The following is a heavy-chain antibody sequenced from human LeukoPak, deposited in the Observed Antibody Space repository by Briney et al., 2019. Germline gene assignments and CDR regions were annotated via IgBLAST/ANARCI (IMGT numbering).Heavy chain of an antibody. D-gene: IGHD3-3*01. Sequence: SETLSLTCTVSGGSISSYYWSWIRQPPGKGLEWIGYIYTSGSTNYNPSLKSRVTISVDTSKNQFSLKLSSVTAADTAVYYCARHVLISLRFSEGEAFDIWGQGTMVTVSS. J-gene: IGHJ3*02. CDR1: GGSISSYY. CDR3: ARHVLISLRFSEGEAFDI. V-gene: IGHV4-4*09. CDR2: IYTSGST.